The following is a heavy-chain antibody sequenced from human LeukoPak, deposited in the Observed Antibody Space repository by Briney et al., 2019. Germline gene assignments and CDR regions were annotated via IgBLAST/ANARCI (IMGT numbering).Heavy chain of an antibody. CDR3: ARERRPIYYFDY. Sequence: SETLSLTCAVYGGSFSGYYWSWIRQPPGKGLEWIGEINHSGSTNYNPSLKSRVTISVDTSKNQFSLKLSSVTAADTAVYYCARERRPIYYFDYWGQGTLVTVSS. CDR2: INHSGST. V-gene: IGHV4-34*01. J-gene: IGHJ4*02. CDR1: GGSFSGYY.